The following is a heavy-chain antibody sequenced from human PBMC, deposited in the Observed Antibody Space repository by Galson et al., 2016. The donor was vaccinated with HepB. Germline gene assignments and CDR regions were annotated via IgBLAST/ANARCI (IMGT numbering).Heavy chain of an antibody. CDR1: GASFSENY. CDR2: INHRGST. V-gene: IGHV4-34*01. J-gene: IGHJ3*01. Sequence: ETLSLTCGVSGASFSENYWSWIRQPPGKGLEWIGEINHRGSTNYHPSLKSRVTISVDTSKHQFSLKLTSATPADTAVYFCARVTVGRYGPQGTFDVWGQGTLVTVSS. CDR3: ARVTVGRYGPQGTFDV. D-gene: IGHD3-16*01.